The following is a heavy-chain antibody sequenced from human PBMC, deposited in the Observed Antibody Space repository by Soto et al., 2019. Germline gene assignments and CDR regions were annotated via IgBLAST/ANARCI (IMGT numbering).Heavy chain of an antibody. CDR3: ARTGAYYDFWSGYNPYYFDY. CDR1: GGSFSGYY. D-gene: IGHD3-3*01. V-gene: IGHV4-34*01. CDR2: INHSGST. Sequence: SETLSLTCAVYGGSFSGYYWSWIRQPPGKGLEWIGEINHSGSTNYNPSLKSRVTISVDTSKNQLSLKLSSVTAADTAVYYCARTGAYYDFWSGYNPYYFDYWGQGTLVTVSS. J-gene: IGHJ4*02.